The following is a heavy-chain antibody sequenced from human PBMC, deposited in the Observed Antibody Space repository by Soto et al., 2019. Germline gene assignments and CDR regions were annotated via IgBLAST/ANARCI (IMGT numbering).Heavy chain of an antibody. CDR3: ATDAPRGSSWYRWGY. D-gene: IGHD6-13*01. V-gene: IGHV1-18*01. J-gene: IGHJ4*02. Sequence: QVQLVQSGAEVKKPGASVKVSCSTSGYTFTTYGISWLRQAPGQGPEWMGWISAYNGSTKYAQKFHDRVTVTIDTSTSIAYTELRSLTSADTAGYYCATDAPRGSSWYRWGYWGQGTLVTVSS. CDR2: ISAYNGST. CDR1: GYTFTTYG.